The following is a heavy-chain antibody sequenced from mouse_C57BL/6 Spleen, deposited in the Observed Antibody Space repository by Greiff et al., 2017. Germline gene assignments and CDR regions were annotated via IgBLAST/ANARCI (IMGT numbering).Heavy chain of an antibody. V-gene: IGHV1-82*01. J-gene: IGHJ2*01. CDR1: GYAFSSSW. D-gene: IGHD2-2*01. CDR2: IDPGDGDT. Sequence: QVQLQQSGPELVKPGASVKISCKASGYAFSSSWMNWVKQRPGKGLEWIGRIDPGDGDTNYNGKFKGKATLTVDKSSSTAYMRLSSLTSEDSSVCLCATYGYDEGFDYWGQGTPLTVSS. CDR3: ATYGYDEGFDY.